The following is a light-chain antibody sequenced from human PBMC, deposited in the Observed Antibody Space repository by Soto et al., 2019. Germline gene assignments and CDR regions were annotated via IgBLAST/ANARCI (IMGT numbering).Light chain of an antibody. CDR1: SSNIGGNS. J-gene: IGLJ1*01. CDR3: GSWDSSLSDYV. CDR2: DDD. V-gene: IGLV1-51*01. Sequence: QSVMTQSPSVSAAPGHKVTISCSGSSSNIGGNSVSWYQQLPGTAPKLLIYDDDKRPSGIPDRFSGSKSGTSATLGITGFQTGDEADYYCGSWDSSLSDYVFATGTKVTVL.